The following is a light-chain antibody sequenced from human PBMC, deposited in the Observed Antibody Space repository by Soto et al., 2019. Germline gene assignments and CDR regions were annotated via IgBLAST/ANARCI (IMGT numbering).Light chain of an antibody. CDR1: QSVSSSY. CDR3: QQYGSSPWT. V-gene: IGKV3-20*01. CDR2: GAS. Sequence: EIVLTQSPGTLSLSPGERATLSCRASQSVSSSYLAWYQQKPDQAPRLLIYGASSRATGIPYRFSGSGSGTDFPLTISRLEPEDFALYYCQQYGSSPWTFGQGTKVEIK. J-gene: IGKJ1*01.